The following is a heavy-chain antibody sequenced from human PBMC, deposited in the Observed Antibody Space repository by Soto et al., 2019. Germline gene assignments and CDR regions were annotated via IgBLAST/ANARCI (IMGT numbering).Heavy chain of an antibody. CDR1: GYTFTSYD. D-gene: IGHD6-19*01. J-gene: IGHJ5*02. V-gene: IGHV1-3*01. CDR3: AREKWGSGSRWLDP. Sequence: ASVKVSCKTSGYTFTSYDFNWVRQAPGQRLEWMGWISVGNGNTEYSQKFQGRVTINQDTSASTAYMELSSLTSEDTAVYYCAREKWGSGSRWLDPWGQGTLVTVSS. CDR2: ISVGNGNT.